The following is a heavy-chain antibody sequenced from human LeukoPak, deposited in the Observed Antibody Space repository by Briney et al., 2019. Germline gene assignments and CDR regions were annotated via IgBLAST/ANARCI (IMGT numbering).Heavy chain of an antibody. V-gene: IGHV4-39*07. CDR2: IYYSGST. CDR3: AREAGAPMTGFDY. Sequence: PSETLSLTCTVSGGSISSSSYYWGWIRQPPGKGLEWIGSIYYSGSTYYNPSLKSRVTISVDTSKNQFSLKLSSVTAADTAVYYCAREAGAPMTGFDYWGQGTLVTVSS. J-gene: IGHJ4*02. CDR1: GGSISSSSYY. D-gene: IGHD3-9*01.